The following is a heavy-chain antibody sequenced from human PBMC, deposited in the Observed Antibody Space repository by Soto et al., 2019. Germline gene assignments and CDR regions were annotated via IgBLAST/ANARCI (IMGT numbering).Heavy chain of an antibody. CDR2: IGPAGDP. V-gene: IGHV3-13*05. Sequence: GGSLRLSCAASGFIFSSYDMHWVRQATGKGLEWVSGIGPAGDPYYPGSVKGRFTISRQNAKNSLYLQMNSLRVGDTAVYYCARAAADPYYYYGMDVWGQGTTVTVSS. CDR1: GFIFSSYD. J-gene: IGHJ6*02. D-gene: IGHD6-13*01. CDR3: ARAAADPYYYYGMDV.